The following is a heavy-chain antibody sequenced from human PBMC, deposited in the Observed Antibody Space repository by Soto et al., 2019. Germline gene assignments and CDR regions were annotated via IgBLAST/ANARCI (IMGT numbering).Heavy chain of an antibody. CDR2: ISVSGGGT. D-gene: IGHD1-26*01. Sequence: EVQLLESGGGLVQPGGSLRLSCAASAFTFNTYAMGWVRQAPGKGLEWVSAISVSGGGTYYADSVQGRFTISRDTSKNTLYLQMNSLRADDTAVYYCAKSGGASPYYFDYWGRGTLVTVSS. J-gene: IGHJ4*02. CDR1: AFTFNTYA. V-gene: IGHV3-23*01. CDR3: AKSGGASPYYFDY.